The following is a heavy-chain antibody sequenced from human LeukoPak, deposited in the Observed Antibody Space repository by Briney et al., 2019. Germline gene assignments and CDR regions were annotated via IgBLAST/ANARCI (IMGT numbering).Heavy chain of an antibody. CDR1: GGSIRSYF. CDR2: IYDSGSI. Sequence: SETLSLICTVSGGSIRSYFWRWIRQSPGKGLEWIGYIYDSGSINYNPSLKSRVNISVDTSKNQFSLKLTSVTAADTAVYYCARVPLYDYGSYRFGYWGQVTLVTVAS. D-gene: IGHD3-10*01. V-gene: IGHV4-59*08. CDR3: ARVPLYDYGSYRFGY. J-gene: IGHJ4*02.